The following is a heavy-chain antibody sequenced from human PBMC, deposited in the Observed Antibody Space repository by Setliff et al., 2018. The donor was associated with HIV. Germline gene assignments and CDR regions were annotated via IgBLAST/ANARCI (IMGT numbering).Heavy chain of an antibody. Sequence: PSETLSLTCTFSGDSISRGNYYWSWIRQPAGKGLEWIGRIYSTGSTNYNPSLKSRVTISSDTSKNLFSLKLTTVTAADAAVYYCTRDPGYILSGYRPHWYFDLWGCGTLFTVAA. CDR1: GDSISRGNYY. D-gene: IGHD3-9*01. CDR3: TRDPGYILSGYRPHWYFDL. J-gene: IGHJ2*01. V-gene: IGHV4-61*02. CDR2: IYSTGST.